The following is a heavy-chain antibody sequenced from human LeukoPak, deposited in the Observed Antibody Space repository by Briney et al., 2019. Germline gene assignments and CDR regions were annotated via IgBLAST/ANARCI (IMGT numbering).Heavy chain of an antibody. J-gene: IGHJ6*02. CDR3: ARDEIGYFDWLLDGMDV. D-gene: IGHD3-9*01. CDR1: GGTFSSYA. CDR2: IIPILGIA. Sequence: GASVKVSCKASGGTFSSYAISWVRQAPGQGLEWMGRIIPILGIANYAQKFQGRVTITADKSTSTAYMELSSLRSEDTAVYYCARDEIGYFDWLLDGMDVWGQGTTVTVSS. V-gene: IGHV1-69*04.